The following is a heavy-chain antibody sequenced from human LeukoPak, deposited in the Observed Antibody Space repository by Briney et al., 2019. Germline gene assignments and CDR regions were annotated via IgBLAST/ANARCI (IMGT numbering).Heavy chain of an antibody. V-gene: IGHV3-21*01. J-gene: IGHJ3*02. CDR3: ARGGAVAALRAFDI. D-gene: IGHD6-19*01. Sequence: GGSLRLSCAASGFTFSSYSMNWVRQAPGKGLEWVSSISSSSSYIYYADSVKGRFTISRDNAKNSLYLQMNSLRAEDTAVYYCARGGAVAALRAFDIWGQGTMVTVSS. CDR1: GFTFSSYS. CDR2: ISSSSSYI.